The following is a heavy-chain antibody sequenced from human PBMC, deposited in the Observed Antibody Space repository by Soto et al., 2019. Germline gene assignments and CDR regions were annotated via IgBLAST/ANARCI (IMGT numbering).Heavy chain of an antibody. CDR2: IHSDGSST. V-gene: IGHV3-74*01. CDR3: ARGDRGAFDL. CDR1: GFTFSYYW. D-gene: IGHD1-26*01. J-gene: IGHJ3*01. Sequence: EVQLVESGGGLVRPGGSLRLSCAASGFTFSYYWMHWVRQAPGKGLVWVSRIHSDGSSTTYADFVKGRFIISRDNARNTVYLQMMSVRVEDTAVYYCARGDRGAFDLWGQGTVVTVSS.